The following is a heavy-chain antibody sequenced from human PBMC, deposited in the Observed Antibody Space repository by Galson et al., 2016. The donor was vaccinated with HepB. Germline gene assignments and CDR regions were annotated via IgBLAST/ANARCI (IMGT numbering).Heavy chain of an antibody. Sequence: SLRLSCAASGFSFSSYGMHWVRQAPGKGLEWVALIWYDGTNKYYADSVKGRFPISRDNSKNTLSLQMNSLRAEDTAVYYCARARRPVVVAATHIMGTTSGDAFAIWGQGAMVTVSS. V-gene: IGHV3-33*01. D-gene: IGHD2-15*01. J-gene: IGHJ3*02. CDR3: ARARRPVVVAATHIMGTTSGDAFAI. CDR2: IWYDGTNK. CDR1: GFSFSSYG.